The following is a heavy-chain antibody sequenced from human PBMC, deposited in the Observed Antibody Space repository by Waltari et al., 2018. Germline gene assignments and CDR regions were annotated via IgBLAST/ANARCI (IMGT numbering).Heavy chain of an antibody. J-gene: IGHJ4*02. CDR2: FDPEDGET. V-gene: IGHV1-24*01. Sequence: QVQLVQSGAEVKKPGASVKVSCKVSGSTLTELSMHWVRQAPGKGLEWMGGFDPEDGETIYAQTFQGRVTMTEDTSTDTADMELSSLRSEDTAVYYCATVTNYDFWSGYLVGYWGQGTLVTVSS. D-gene: IGHD3-3*01. CDR1: GSTLTELS. CDR3: ATVTNYDFWSGYLVGY.